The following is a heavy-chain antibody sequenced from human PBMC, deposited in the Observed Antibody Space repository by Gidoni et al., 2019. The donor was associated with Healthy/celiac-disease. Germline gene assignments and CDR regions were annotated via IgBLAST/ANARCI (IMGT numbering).Heavy chain of an antibody. Sequence: QVQLQQWGAGLLKPSETLSLTCAVYGGSFSGYYWSWIRQPPGKGLEWIGEINHSGSTNSNPSLKSRVTISVDTSKNQFSLKLSSVTAADTAVYYCARTGYCSSTSCYRRSYYYYGMDVWGQGTTVTVSS. CDR2: INHSGST. V-gene: IGHV4-34*01. J-gene: IGHJ6*02. CDR3: ARTGYCSSTSCYRRSYYYYGMDV. CDR1: GGSFSGYY. D-gene: IGHD2-2*02.